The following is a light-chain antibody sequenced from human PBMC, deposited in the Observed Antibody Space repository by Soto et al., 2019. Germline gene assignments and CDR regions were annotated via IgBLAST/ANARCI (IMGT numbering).Light chain of an antibody. CDR1: QDIRKD. CDR3: QQYNTYSWT. CDR2: KAT. J-gene: IGKJ1*01. Sequence: IQMTQSPSSLSASVGDRVTITCRASQDIRKDLAWYQQKPGKAPQILIYKATSLESGVPSRFSGSGSGTEFTLTINSLQPDDVATYYCQQYNTYSWTFGQGTKVDIK. V-gene: IGKV1-5*03.